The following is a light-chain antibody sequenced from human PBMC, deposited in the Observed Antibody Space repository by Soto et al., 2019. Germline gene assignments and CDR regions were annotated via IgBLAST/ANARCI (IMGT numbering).Light chain of an antibody. CDR1: SSDVGGYNY. Sequence: QSVLTQPASVSGSPGQSITISCTGTSSDVGGYNYASWYQQHPGKAPKLLIYDVNNRPSGVSNRFSGSKSGNTASLTISGLQAEDEADYYCTSYTTTSTVIFGGGTKLTVL. CDR3: TSYTTTSTVI. V-gene: IGLV2-14*03. J-gene: IGLJ2*01. CDR2: DVN.